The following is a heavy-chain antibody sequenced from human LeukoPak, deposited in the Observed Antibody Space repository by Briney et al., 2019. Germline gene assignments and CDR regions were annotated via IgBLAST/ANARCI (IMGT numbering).Heavy chain of an antibody. D-gene: IGHD6-19*01. Sequence: SETLSLTCAVYVESFSGHYWSWIRQPPGKGLEWIGEINHSGSTNYNASLKSRVTMSVDTSKNQFSLKLSSVTAADTAVYYCARQDSSGWYSFDYWGQGTLVTVSS. J-gene: IGHJ4*02. CDR1: VESFSGHY. CDR2: INHSGST. CDR3: ARQDSSGWYSFDY. V-gene: IGHV4-34*01.